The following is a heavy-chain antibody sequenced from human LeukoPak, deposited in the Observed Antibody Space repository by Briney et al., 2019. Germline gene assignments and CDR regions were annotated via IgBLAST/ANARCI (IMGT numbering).Heavy chain of an antibody. CDR1: GGSIGTYY. D-gene: IGHD3-10*01. CDR3: ARYLSSGLDY. J-gene: IGHJ4*02. Sequence: SGPTLVNPSETLSLTCTVSGGSIGTYYWSWIRQPPGKGLEWIGYIYYTVRTSYNPSLKSRVTISVDTSKNHFSLRLTSVTGADTAVYYCARYLSSGLDYWGQGTLVTVSS. CDR2: IYYTVRT. V-gene: IGHV4-59*01.